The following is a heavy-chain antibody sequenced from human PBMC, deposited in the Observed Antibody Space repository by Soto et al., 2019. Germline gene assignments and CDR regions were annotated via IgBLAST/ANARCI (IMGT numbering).Heavy chain of an antibody. Sequence: SETLSLTCAFSCDSVTSVNYFWTWIRQPPGGGLEWIGYISNSGISKYNPSLKSRVAMSQDTSKNQFSLKLSSVTAADTAVYYCARASMGYGMDVWGQGTTVTVSS. V-gene: IGHV4-61*01. CDR2: ISNSGIS. D-gene: IGHD6-6*01. J-gene: IGHJ6*02. CDR1: CDSVTSVNYF. CDR3: ARASMGYGMDV.